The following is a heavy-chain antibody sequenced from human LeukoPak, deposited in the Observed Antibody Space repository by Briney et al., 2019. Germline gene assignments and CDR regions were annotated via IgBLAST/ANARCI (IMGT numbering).Heavy chain of an antibody. V-gene: IGHV1-18*01. CDR3: ARDYWASFDY. CDR1: GYTFTSYD. J-gene: IGHJ4*02. D-gene: IGHD2-15*01. Sequence: ASVKVSCKASGYTFTSYDINWVRQATGQGLEWMGWISAYNGNTNYAQKLQGRVTMTTDTSTSTAYMELRSLRSDDTAVYYCARDYWASFDYWGQGTLVTVSS. CDR2: ISAYNGNT.